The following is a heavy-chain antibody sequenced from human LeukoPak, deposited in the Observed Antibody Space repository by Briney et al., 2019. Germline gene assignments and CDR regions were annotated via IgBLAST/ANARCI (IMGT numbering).Heavy chain of an antibody. J-gene: IGHJ4*02. CDR3: ARALVVAARTYFFDY. CDR2: INTNTGNP. CDR1: GGTFTSYA. D-gene: IGHD2-15*01. V-gene: IGHV7-4-1*02. Sequence: ASVKVSCKASGGTFTSYAMNWVRQAPGQGLEWMGWINTNTGNPTYAQGFTGRFVFSLDTSVSTAYLQISSLKAEDTAVYYCARALVVAARTYFFDYWGQGTLVTVSS.